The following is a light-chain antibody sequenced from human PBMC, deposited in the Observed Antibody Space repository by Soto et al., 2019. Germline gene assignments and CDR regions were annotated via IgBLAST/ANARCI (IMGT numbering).Light chain of an antibody. CDR3: SSYTSISTWV. J-gene: IGLJ3*02. V-gene: IGLV2-14*01. CDR2: EVS. CDR1: SSDVGGYNY. Sequence: QSALTQPASVSGSPGQSITLSCTGTSSDVGGYNYVSWYQQHPGKAPKLMIYEVSNRPSGVSNPFSGSKSGNTASLTISGLQAEDEADYFCSSYTSISTWVFGGGTKLTVL.